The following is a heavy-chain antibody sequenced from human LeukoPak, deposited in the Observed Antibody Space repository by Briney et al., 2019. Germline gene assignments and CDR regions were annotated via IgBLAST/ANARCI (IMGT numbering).Heavy chain of an antibody. J-gene: IGHJ4*02. CDR3: ARDIVGIAAAGTLIDY. D-gene: IGHD6-13*01. CDR1: GYTFTSYD. CDR2: INPNSGGT. V-gene: IGHV1-2*02. Sequence: ASVKVSCKASGYTFTSYDINWVRQATGQGLEWMGWINPNSGGTNYAQKFQGRVTMTRDTSISTAYMELSRLRSGDTAVYYCARDIVGIAAAGTLIDYWGQGTLVTVSS.